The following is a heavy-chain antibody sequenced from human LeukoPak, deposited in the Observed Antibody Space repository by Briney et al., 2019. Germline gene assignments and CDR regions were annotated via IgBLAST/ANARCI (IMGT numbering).Heavy chain of an antibody. D-gene: IGHD2-15*01. CDR2: IYHSGST. J-gene: IGHJ6*03. V-gene: IGHV4-38-2*02. CDR3: ARSTGGSFYYYYYMDV. Sequence: KTSETLSLTCTVSGYSISSGYYWGWIRQPAGKGLEWIRSIYHSGSTYYNPSLKSRVTISVDTSKNQFSLKLSSVTAADTAVYYCARSTGGSFYYYYYMDVWGKGTTVTISS. CDR1: GYSISSGYY.